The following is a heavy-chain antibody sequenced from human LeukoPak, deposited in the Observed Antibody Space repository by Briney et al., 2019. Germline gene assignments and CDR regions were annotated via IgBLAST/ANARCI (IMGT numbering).Heavy chain of an antibody. Sequence: PGGSLRLSCAASGFSFSRYGMHWVRQAPGKGLEWVAIILNDGSNKYYADSVKGRFTISRDNSKNTLYLQMNSLRAEDTAVYYCAKDGGGFCSGVSCYPRDWGQGTLVTVSS. CDR2: ILNDGSNK. CDR1: GFSFSRYG. J-gene: IGHJ4*02. D-gene: IGHD2-15*01. CDR3: AKDGGGFCSGVSCYPRD. V-gene: IGHV3-30*02.